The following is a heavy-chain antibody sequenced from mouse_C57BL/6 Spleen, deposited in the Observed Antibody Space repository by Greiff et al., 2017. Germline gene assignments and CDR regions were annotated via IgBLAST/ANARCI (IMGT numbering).Heavy chain of an antibody. CDR2: IDPETGGT. V-gene: IGHV1-15*01. Sequence: QVQLQQSGAELVRPGASVTLSCKASGYTFTDYEMHWVKQTPVHGLEWIGAIDPETGGTAYNQKVKGKAILTADKSSSTAYMELRSLTSEDSAVYYCTRLPGYFDVWGTGTTVTVSS. CDR3: TRLPGYFDV. J-gene: IGHJ1*03. CDR1: GYTFTDYE.